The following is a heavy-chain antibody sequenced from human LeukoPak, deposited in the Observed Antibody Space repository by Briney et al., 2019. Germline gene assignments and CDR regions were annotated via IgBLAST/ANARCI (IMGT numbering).Heavy chain of an antibody. D-gene: IGHD3-16*02. CDR2: ISNIGNTM. Sequence: NPGGSLRLSCAASGFTFSDYYMSWIRQAPGKGLEWLSYISNIGNTMYHADSVKGRFTISRDNAKNSLYLEMNSLRAEDTAVYYXXRXXITFGRVIVPNYFDSWGQGTLVTVSS. CDR3: XRXXITFGRVIVPNYFDS. CDR1: GFTFSDYY. V-gene: IGHV3-11*04. J-gene: IGHJ4*02.